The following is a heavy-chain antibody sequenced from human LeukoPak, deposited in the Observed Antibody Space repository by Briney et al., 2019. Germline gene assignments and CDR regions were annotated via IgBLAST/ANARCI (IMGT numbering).Heavy chain of an antibody. CDR2: IYSGGST. J-gene: IGHJ6*02. D-gene: IGHD2-15*01. CDR3: AGYSNTGV. V-gene: IGHV3-66*01. Sequence: PGGSLRLSCTASGLASSRSAMSWVRQAPGKGLEWVALIYSGGSTYYADFVKGRFTISRDNSKNTLYLQMSSLRAEDTAVYYCAGYSNTGVSGQGTTVTVSS. CDR1: GLASSRSA.